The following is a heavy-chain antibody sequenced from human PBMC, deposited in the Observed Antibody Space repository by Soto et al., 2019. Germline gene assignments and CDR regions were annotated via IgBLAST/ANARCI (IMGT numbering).Heavy chain of an antibody. Sequence: SVKVSCKASGFTFTSSAVQWVRQARGQRLEWIGWIVVGSGNTNYAQKFQERVTITRDMSTSTAYMELSSLRSEDTAVYYCAATYYDFWSGYYTYYYYGMDVWGQGTTVTVSS. J-gene: IGHJ6*02. CDR3: AATYYDFWSGYYTYYYYGMDV. CDR2: IVVGSGNT. V-gene: IGHV1-58*01. D-gene: IGHD3-3*01. CDR1: GFTFTSSA.